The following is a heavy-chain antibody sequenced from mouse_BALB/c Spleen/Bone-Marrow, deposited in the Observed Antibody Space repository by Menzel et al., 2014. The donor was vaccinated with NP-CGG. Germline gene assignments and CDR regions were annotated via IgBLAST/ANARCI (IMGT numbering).Heavy chain of an antibody. V-gene: IGHV1-80*01. CDR1: GYVFSTYW. J-gene: IGHJ2*01. CDR3: ARGGISVDY. Sequence: VQLQQSGAELVRPGSSVEISCKSSGYVFSTYWINWVKQRPGQGLEWIGQIYPGDGDTDFNGKFKDKATLTADESSNTAYMQLSSLTSEDSAVYFCARGGISVDYWGQGTTLTVSS. CDR2: IYPGDGDT.